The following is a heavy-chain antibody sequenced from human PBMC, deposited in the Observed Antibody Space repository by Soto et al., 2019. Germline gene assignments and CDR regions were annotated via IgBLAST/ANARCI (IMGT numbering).Heavy chain of an antibody. CDR1: GFTFSSYA. CDR3: ARASAAGVDY. J-gene: IGHJ4*02. CDR2: ISGSGGST. Sequence: EVQLLESGGGLVQPGGSLRLSCAASGFTFSSYAMSWVRQAPGKGLEWVSAISGSGGSTYYADSVKGRFTISRDNAKNSLYLQMNSLRAEDTAVYYCARASAAGVDYWGQGTLVTVSS. V-gene: IGHV3-23*01. D-gene: IGHD3-10*01.